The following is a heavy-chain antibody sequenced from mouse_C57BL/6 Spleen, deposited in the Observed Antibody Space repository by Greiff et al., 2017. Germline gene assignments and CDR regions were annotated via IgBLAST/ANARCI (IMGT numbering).Heavy chain of an antibody. CDR2: INPYNGGT. Sequence: EVQLQQSGPVLVKPGASVKMSCKASGYTFTDYYMNWVKQSHGKSLEWIGVINPYNGGTSYNQKFKGKATLTVDKSSSTAYMELNSLTSEDSAVYYCARTAQATSYYYAMDYWGQGTSVTVSS. D-gene: IGHD3-2*02. V-gene: IGHV1-19*01. CDR3: ARTAQATSYYYAMDY. J-gene: IGHJ4*01. CDR1: GYTFTDYY.